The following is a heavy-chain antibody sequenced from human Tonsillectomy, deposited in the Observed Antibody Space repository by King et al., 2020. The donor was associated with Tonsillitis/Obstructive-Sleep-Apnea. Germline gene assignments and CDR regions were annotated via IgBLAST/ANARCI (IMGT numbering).Heavy chain of an antibody. CDR2: ISTYNGNT. J-gene: IGHJ1*01. Sequence: QLVQSGAEVKKPGASVKVSCKASGYTFTSYGISWVRQAPGQGLEWMGWISTYNGNTNYAQKLQGRVTMMKDTSTSTAYMELRSLRSDDTAVYYCASDPTEYSSGWYEGVGYLQHWGQGTLVTVSS. CDR1: GYTFTSYG. V-gene: IGHV1-18*01. D-gene: IGHD6-19*01. CDR3: ASDPTEYSSGWYEGVGYLQH.